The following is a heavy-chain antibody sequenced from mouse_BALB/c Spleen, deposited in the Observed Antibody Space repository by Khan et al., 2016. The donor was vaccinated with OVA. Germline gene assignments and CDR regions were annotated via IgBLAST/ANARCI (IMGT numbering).Heavy chain of an antibody. Sequence: VQLKQSGPGLVKPSQSLSLSCTVTGYSITSNYVWNWNRKLPGNKLEWMGYISNSDGTSYNPSLKSRTSITLETSQNQFSLKSNAVTAEDRARNDYARSYGGDFDYWGRGTTLTGSS. J-gene: IGHJ2*01. CDR1: GYSITSNYV. V-gene: IGHV3-2*02. CDR3: ARSYGGDFDY. CDR2: ISNSDGT. D-gene: IGHD1-1*02.